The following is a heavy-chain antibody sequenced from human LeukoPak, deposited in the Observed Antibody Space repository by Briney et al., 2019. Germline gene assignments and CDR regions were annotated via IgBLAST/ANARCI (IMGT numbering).Heavy chain of an antibody. J-gene: IGHJ3*02. CDR3: ARGAIELQSAFDI. V-gene: IGHV1-8*03. CDR2: MNPNSGNT. Sequence: GASVKVSCKASGYTFTSYDINWVRQATGQGLEWMGWMNPNSGNTGYAQKFQGRVTITRNTSISTAYMELSSLRSEDTAVYYCARGAIELQSAFDIWGQGTMVTVSS. CDR1: GYTFTSYD. D-gene: IGHD4-11*01.